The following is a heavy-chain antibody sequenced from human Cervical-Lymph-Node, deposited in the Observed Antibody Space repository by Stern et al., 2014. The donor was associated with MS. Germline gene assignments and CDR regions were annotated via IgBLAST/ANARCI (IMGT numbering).Heavy chain of an antibody. CDR2: VLYSGNT. V-gene: IGHV4-39*01. Sequence: QLQLQESGPRLVTPSETLSLTCTVSGGSINNNAYYWGWIRQPPGKGLEWIGRVLYSGNTYYKPSLKSCAPVSVDTSTIQFSLKLMSVTAADTAVYYFAKIHRAFANQGHWGQGVLVTVSS. CDR3: AKIHRAFANQGH. CDR1: GGSINNNAYY. J-gene: IGHJ1*01. D-gene: IGHD3-16*01.